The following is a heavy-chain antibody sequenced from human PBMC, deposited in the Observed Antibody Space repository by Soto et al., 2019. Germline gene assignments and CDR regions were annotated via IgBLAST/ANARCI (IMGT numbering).Heavy chain of an antibody. CDR1: GGSISSGNYY. V-gene: IGHV4-31*03. D-gene: IGHD2-8*01. J-gene: IGHJ5*01. CDR2: IYYSGST. Sequence: SETLSLTCTVSGGSISSGNYYWSWIRQHPGKGLEWIGYIYYSGSTYYNPSLKSRVTISVDTSKNQLSLQLNSVTPDDTAVYYCVRLIGNSWLDSWGQGTLVTAPQ. CDR3: VRLIGNSWLDS.